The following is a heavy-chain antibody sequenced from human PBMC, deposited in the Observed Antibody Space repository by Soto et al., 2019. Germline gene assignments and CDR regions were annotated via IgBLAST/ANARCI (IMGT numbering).Heavy chain of an antibody. V-gene: IGHV3-66*01. CDR1: GFTVSSNY. Sequence: GGSLRLSCAASGFTVSSNYMSWVRQAPGKGLEWVSVIYSGGSTYYADSVKGRFTISRDNSKNTLYLQMNSLRAEDTAVYYCARDSRSGYDAAWFDPWGQGTLVTVSS. J-gene: IGHJ5*02. CDR3: ARDSRSGYDAAWFDP. CDR2: IYSGGST. D-gene: IGHD5-12*01.